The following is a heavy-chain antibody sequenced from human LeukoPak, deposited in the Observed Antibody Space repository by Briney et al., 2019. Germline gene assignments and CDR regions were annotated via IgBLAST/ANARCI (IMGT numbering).Heavy chain of an antibody. J-gene: IGHJ4*02. CDR1: GDSFSSVTDY. CDR3: ARDGDSSGWTRSDY. D-gene: IGHD6-19*01. Sequence: SETLSLTCTVSGDSFSSVTDYWAWIRQPPGKGLEWIASGDYSGGTYYNPSLKSRVAISADRSKNQFSLKLSSVTAADTAVYYCARDGDSSGWTRSDYWGQGTLVTVSS. V-gene: IGHV4-39*07. CDR2: GDYSGGT.